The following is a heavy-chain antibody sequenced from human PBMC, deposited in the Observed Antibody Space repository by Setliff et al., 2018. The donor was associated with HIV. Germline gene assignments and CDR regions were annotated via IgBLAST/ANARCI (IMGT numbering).Heavy chain of an antibody. CDR2: IFSNDEK. D-gene: IGHD3-3*01. Sequence: SGPTLVNPTETLTLTCTVSGFSLSNARMGVSWIRQPPGKALEWLAHIFSNDEKSYSTSLKSRLTISKDTSKSQVVLTMTNMDPVDTATYYCARGTFFGVVIGNYYMDVWGKGTRSP. V-gene: IGHV2-26*01. J-gene: IGHJ6*03. CDR3: ARGTFFGVVIGNYYMDV. CDR1: GFSLSNARMG.